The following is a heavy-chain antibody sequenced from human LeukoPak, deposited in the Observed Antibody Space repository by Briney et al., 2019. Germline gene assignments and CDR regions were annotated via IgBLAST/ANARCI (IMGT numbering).Heavy chain of an antibody. CDR2: IYHSGST. D-gene: IGHD6-13*01. CDR3: ARVSSSWYQDWYFDL. CDR1: GYSISSGYY. Sequence: SETLSLTCTVSGYSISSGYYWGWIRQPPGKGLEWIGSIYHSGSTYYNPSLKSRVTISVDTSKNQFSLKLSSVTAADTAVYYCARVSSSWYQDWYFDLWGQGTLVTVSS. J-gene: IGHJ2*01. V-gene: IGHV4-38-2*02.